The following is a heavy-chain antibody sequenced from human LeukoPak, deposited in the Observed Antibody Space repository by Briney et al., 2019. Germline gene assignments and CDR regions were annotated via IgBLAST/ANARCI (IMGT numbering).Heavy chain of an antibody. D-gene: IGHD3-10*01. V-gene: IGHV1-46*01. CDR2: INPSGGST. J-gene: IGHJ4*02. Sequence: ASVKVSCKASGYTSTSYYMNWVRQAPGQGLEWMGIINPSGGSTSYAQKFQGRVTMTRDTSTSTVYMELSSLRPEDTAVYYCARRVPYGSGSYYNPLAYWGQGTLVTISS. CDR3: ARRVPYGSGSYYNPLAY. CDR1: GYTSTSYY.